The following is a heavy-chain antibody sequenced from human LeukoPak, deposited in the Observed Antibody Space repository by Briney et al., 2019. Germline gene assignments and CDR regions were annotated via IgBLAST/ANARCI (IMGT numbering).Heavy chain of an antibody. CDR1: GFTFSSYE. D-gene: IGHD2-2*01. J-gene: IGHJ4*02. V-gene: IGHV3-48*03. Sequence: GGSLRLSCAASGFTFSSYEMNWVRQAPGKGLEWVSYISSSGSTIYYADSVKGRFTISRDNAKNSLYLQMNSLRAEDTAVYYCARGFSFAEYQLPAWVYFDYWGQGTLVTVSS. CDR3: ARGFSFAEYQLPAWVYFDY. CDR2: ISSSGSTI.